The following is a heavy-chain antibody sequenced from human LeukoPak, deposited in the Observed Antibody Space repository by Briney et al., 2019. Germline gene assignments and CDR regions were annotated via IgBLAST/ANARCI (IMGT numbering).Heavy chain of an antibody. Sequence: GASVKVSCKTSVYTFTRYYMQWVRQAPGHGLEWMGIINPISGATDYAQKFQGRVTMTRDTSTSTVYMELSSLRSEDTAMYYCARLPYRDGVAQDYWGQGTLVTVSP. D-gene: IGHD3-16*02. CDR2: INPISGAT. J-gene: IGHJ4*02. V-gene: IGHV1-46*01. CDR3: ARLPYRDGVAQDY. CDR1: VYTFTRYY.